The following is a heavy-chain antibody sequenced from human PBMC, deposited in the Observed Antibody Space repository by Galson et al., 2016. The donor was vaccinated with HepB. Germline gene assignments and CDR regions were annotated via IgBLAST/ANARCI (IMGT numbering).Heavy chain of an antibody. D-gene: IGHD3-10*01. CDR3: ARAQGDTSGDDGHFDY. CDR1: GFTFSTYA. CDR2: ISPSSRYK. V-gene: IGHV3-21*01. Sequence: SLRLSCAASGFTFSTYAMGWVRQAPGKGLEWVSSISPSSRYKHWAGSLEGRFAISRDNARNSVFLHLNSLRAEDTAVYFCARAQGDTSGDDGHFDYWGQGTLVTVFS. J-gene: IGHJ4*02.